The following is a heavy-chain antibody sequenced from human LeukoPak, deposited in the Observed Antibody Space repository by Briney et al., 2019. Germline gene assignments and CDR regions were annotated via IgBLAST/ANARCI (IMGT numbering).Heavy chain of an antibody. J-gene: IGHJ4*02. V-gene: IGHV1-69*13. Sequence: ASVKVSCKASGGTFNSYTINWVRQAPGQGLEWMGGIMPIFGSAKYAQRFQGRVTITADESTNTAYMELSSLKSEDTAVYYCARATDIVTGYYNNYFDYWGQGTLVTVSS. CDR1: GGTFNSYT. D-gene: IGHD3-9*01. CDR2: IMPIFGSA. CDR3: ARATDIVTGYYNNYFDY.